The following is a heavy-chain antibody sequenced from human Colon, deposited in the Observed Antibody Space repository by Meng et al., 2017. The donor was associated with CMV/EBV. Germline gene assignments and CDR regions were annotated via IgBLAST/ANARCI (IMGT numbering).Heavy chain of an antibody. CDR3: ATASSTSPRIVLMGMDV. CDR2: FSYSGGRT. D-gene: IGHD6-6*01. CDR1: GFTFSNYA. V-gene: IGHV3-23*01. J-gene: IGHJ6*02. Sequence: GGSLRLSCVASGFTFSNYALGWVRRAPGKGLEWVSGFSYSGGRTYYADPVKGRFTISRDNSKSTLYLQMDSLRAEDTAVYYCATASSTSPRIVLMGMDVWGQGTTVTVSS.